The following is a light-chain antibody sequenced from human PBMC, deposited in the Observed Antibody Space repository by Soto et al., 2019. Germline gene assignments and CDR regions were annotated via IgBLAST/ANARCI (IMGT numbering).Light chain of an antibody. J-gene: IGLJ1*01. CDR3: SSYTSSSTYV. CDR1: SSDVGGYDY. Sequence: QSVLTQPASVSGSPGQSITISCTGTSSDVGGYDYVSWYQQHPGKAPKLFIYEVSNRPSGVSNRFSASKSGNTASLTISGLQADDEADYYCSSYTSSSTYVFGTGTKVT. CDR2: EVS. V-gene: IGLV2-14*01.